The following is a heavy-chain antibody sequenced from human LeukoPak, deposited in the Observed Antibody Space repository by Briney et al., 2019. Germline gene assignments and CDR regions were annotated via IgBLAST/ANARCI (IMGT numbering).Heavy chain of an antibody. D-gene: IGHD5-18*01. Sequence: SVKVSCKASGGTFSSYAISWVRQAPGQGLEWMGGIIPIFGTANYAQKFQGRVTITADKSTSTAYMELSSLRSEDTAVYYCARARGYSYGYDYYYYMDVWGKGTTVTISS. J-gene: IGHJ6*03. CDR3: ARARGYSYGYDYYYYMDV. CDR2: IIPIFGTA. CDR1: GGTFSSYA. V-gene: IGHV1-69*06.